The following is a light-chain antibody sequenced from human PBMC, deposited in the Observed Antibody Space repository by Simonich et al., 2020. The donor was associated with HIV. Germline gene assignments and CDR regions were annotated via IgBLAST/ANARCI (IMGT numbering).Light chain of an antibody. CDR3: QQYNDWPRT. CDR1: QSVTSN. J-gene: IGKJ1*01. CDR2: GAS. V-gene: IGKV3-15*01. Sequence: EIVMTQSPATLSVSPGERATLSCRASQSVTSNLAWYQQKPGQAPRLLIYGASTRAMGIPARFSGSGSGTEFTLTISSMQSEDFAVYYCQQYNDWPRTFGQGTKVEI.